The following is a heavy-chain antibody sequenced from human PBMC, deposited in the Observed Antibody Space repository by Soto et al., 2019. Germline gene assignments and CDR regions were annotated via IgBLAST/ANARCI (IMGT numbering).Heavy chain of an antibody. CDR1: GFSFSAFA. V-gene: IGHV3-30*04. J-gene: IGHJ4*02. D-gene: IGHD6-13*01. CDR3: AKLQIAAAGADY. CDR2: ISDDGSNK. Sequence: QVQLVESGGGVVQPGRSLRLSCAASGFSFSAFAMHCVRQAPGKGLEWVAVISDDGSNKYYADSVKGRFTISRDNSKNTLYLQMNSLRAEDTAVYYCAKLQIAAAGADYWGQGTLVTVSS.